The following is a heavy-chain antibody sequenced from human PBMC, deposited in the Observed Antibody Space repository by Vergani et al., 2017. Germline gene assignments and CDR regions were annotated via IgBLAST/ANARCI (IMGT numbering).Heavy chain of an antibody. Sequence: QVQLQQWGAGLLKPSETLSLTCAVYGGSFSGYYWSWIRQPPGKGLEWIGEINHSGSTNYNPSLKSRVTISVDTSKNQFSLKLSPVTAADTAVYYCARTVLIAAAGNFDYWGQGTLVTVSS. D-gene: IGHD6-13*01. CDR1: GGSFSGYY. J-gene: IGHJ4*02. CDR3: ARTVLIAAAGNFDY. CDR2: INHSGST. V-gene: IGHV4-34*01.